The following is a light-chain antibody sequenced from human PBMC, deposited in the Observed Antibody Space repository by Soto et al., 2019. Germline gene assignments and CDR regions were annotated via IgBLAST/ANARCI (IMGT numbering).Light chain of an antibody. CDR2: GAS. J-gene: IGKJ1*01. CDR1: QSVSSSY. Sequence: EIVLTQSPGTLSLSPGERATLSCRASQSVSSSYLAWYQQKPGQAPRPLIYGASSRATGIPDRFSGSGSGTDFTLTISSLEPEDFAVYYCQQYGSSPSTFGQGTKVEIK. CDR3: QQYGSSPST. V-gene: IGKV3-20*01.